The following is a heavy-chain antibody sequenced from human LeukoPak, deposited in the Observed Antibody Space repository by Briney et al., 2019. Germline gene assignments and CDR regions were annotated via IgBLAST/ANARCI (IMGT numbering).Heavy chain of an antibody. CDR1: GFTFSSYS. Sequence: GGSLRLSCAASGFTFSSYSMNWVRQAPGKGLEWVSSISGSSSYVYYADSVKGRFTISRDNAKNSLYLQMNSLRAEDTAVYYCARGGALLWFGALVAFDVWGQGTMVTVSS. V-gene: IGHV3-21*01. CDR2: ISGSSSYV. CDR3: ARGGALLWFGALVAFDV. J-gene: IGHJ3*01. D-gene: IGHD3-10*01.